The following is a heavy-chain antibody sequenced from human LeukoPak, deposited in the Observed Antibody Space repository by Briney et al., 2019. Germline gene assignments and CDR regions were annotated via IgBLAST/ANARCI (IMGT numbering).Heavy chain of an antibody. J-gene: IGHJ4*02. CDR1: GYSFSTYW. D-gene: IGHD6-19*01. V-gene: IGHV5-51*01. Sequence: GESLKISCKGSGYSFSTYWIAWVRQMPGKGLEWMGIIYPGDSDTRYSPSFQGQVTISADKPISTAYLQWSSLKASDSAIYYCARRQREWLNRPPDYWGQGTLVTVSS. CDR2: IYPGDSDT. CDR3: ARRQREWLNRPPDY.